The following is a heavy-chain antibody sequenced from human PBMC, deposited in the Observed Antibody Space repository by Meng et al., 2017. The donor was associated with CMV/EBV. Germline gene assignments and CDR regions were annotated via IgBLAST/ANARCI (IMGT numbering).Heavy chain of an antibody. CDR1: GFTFSSYA. V-gene: IGHV3-23*01. J-gene: IGHJ6*02. CDR3: ARYGYGDYYYYGMDV. D-gene: IGHD4-17*01. CDR2: ISGSGGST. Sequence: GGSLRLSCAASGFTFSSYAMSWVRQAPGKGLEWVSAISGSGGSTYYADSVKGRFTISRDNAKNSLYLQMNSLRAEDTAVYYCARYGYGDYYYYGMDVWGQGTTVTVSS.